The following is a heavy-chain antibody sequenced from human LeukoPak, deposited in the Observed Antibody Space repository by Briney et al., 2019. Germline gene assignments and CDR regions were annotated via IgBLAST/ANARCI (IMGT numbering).Heavy chain of an antibody. Sequence: GGALRLSCAASGFTFSSFNMNWVRQAPGKGLEWVSSISSSGSYMYYADSVKGRFTISRDNAKNSLYLQMNSLRAEDTAVYYCANDFDSSGYDFDYWGQGTLVTVSS. CDR3: ANDFDSSGYDFDY. CDR2: ISSSGSYM. J-gene: IGHJ4*02. CDR1: GFTFSSFN. V-gene: IGHV3-21*01. D-gene: IGHD3-22*01.